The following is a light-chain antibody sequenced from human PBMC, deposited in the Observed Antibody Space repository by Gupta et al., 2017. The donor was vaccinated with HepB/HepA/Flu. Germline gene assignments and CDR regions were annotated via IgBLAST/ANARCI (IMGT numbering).Light chain of an antibody. CDR2: YDD. Sequence: QSVLTQPPSVSEAPRQRVTISCSGSSSNIGNNAVNWYQQLPGKAPKLLIYYDDLLPSGVSDRVACSKSGTYASRAIRVLKSEDEAEDDCAEWADSLKGPVFGGGTNLTVL. CDR1: SSNIGNNA. CDR3: AEWADSLKGPV. V-gene: IGLV1-36*01. J-gene: IGLJ2*01.